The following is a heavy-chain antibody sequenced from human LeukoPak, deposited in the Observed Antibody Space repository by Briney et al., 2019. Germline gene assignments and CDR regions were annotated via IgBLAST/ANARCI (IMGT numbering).Heavy chain of an antibody. Sequence: PGGSLRLSCAASGFTFSSSAMSWVRQAPGKGLEWVSTISGSDSSTYYADSVKGRFTISRDNSKNTLYLQMNSLRADDTAVYYCARDSSMLRGPLVIYYFDFCGQGTLVTVSS. CDR1: GFTFSSSA. J-gene: IGHJ4*02. CDR3: ARDSSMLRGPLVIYYFDF. V-gene: IGHV3-23*01. CDR2: ISGSDSST. D-gene: IGHD3-10*01.